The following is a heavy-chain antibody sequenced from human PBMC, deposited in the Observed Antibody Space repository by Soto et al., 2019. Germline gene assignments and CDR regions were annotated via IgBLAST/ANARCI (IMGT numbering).Heavy chain of an antibody. D-gene: IGHD3-3*01. J-gene: IGHJ5*02. CDR2: IYHSGST. Sequence: SETLSLTCAVSGGSISSGGYSWSWIRQPAGKGLEWIGYIYHSGSTYYNPSLKSRVTISVDRSKNQFSLKLSSVTAADTAVYYCARAAPYYDFWSGYNNWFDPWGQGTLVTVSS. CDR1: GGSISSGGYS. CDR3: ARAAPYYDFWSGYNNWFDP. V-gene: IGHV4-30-2*01.